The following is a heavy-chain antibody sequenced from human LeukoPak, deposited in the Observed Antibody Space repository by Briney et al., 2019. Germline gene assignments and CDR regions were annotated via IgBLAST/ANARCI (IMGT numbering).Heavy chain of an antibody. CDR2: IIPIFGTA. D-gene: IGHD3-10*01. V-gene: IGHV1-69*05. Sequence: SVKVSCKASGGTFSSYAISWVRQAPGQGLEWMGGIIPIFGTANYAQKFQGRVTITTDESTSTAYMELNSLRSEDTAVYYCAREAWFGELSYFDYWGQGTLVTVSS. CDR1: GGTFSSYA. J-gene: IGHJ4*02. CDR3: AREAWFGELSYFDY.